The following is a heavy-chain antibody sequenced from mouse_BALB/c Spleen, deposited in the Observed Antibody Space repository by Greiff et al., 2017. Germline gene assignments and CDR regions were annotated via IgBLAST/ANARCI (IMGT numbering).Heavy chain of an antibody. CDR1: GFTFSSYA. D-gene: IGHD1-1*02. CDR3: ARGLWLDY. V-gene: IGHV5-6-5*01. Sequence: EVHLVESGGGLVKPGGSLKLSCAASGFTFSSYAMSWVRQTPEKRLEWVASISSGGSTYYPDSVKGRFTISRDNARNILYLQMSSLRSEDTAMYYCARGLWLDYWGQGTTLTVSS. CDR2: ISSGGST. J-gene: IGHJ2*01.